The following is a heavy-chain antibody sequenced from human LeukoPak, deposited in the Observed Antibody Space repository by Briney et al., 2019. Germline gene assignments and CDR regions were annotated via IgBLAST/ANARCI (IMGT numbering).Heavy chain of an antibody. Sequence: PGGFLRLSCAASGFTFSSYAMHWVRQAPGKGLEWVAVISYDGSNKYYADSVKGRFTISRDNSKNTLYLQMNSLRAEDTAVYYCARDKEGQRGRWLQFSYFDYWGQGTLVTVSS. CDR1: GFTFSSYA. J-gene: IGHJ4*02. D-gene: IGHD5-24*01. CDR2: ISYDGSNK. V-gene: IGHV3-30-3*01. CDR3: ARDKEGQRGRWLQFSYFDY.